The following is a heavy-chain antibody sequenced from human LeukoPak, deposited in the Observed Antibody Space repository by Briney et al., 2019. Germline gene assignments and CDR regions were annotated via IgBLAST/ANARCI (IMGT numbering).Heavy chain of an antibody. CDR1: GGSFSGYY. CDR3: ATFTVAGSGGQEGWFDP. CDR2: INHSGST. D-gene: IGHD6-19*01. V-gene: IGHV4-34*01. Sequence: PSETLSLTCAVYGGSFSGYYWSWIRQPPGKGLEWIGEINHSGSTNYNPSLKSRVTISVDTSKNQFSLKLSSVTAADTAVYYCATFTVAGSGGQEGWFDPWGLGTLVTVSS. J-gene: IGHJ5*02.